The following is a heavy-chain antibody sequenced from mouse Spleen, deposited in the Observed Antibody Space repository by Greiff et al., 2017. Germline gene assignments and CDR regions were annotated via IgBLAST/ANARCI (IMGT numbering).Heavy chain of an antibody. J-gene: IGHJ4*01. V-gene: IGHV3-6*01. Sequence: EVKLMESGPGLVKPSQSLSLTCSVTGYSITSGYYWNWLRQFPGNKLEWMGYISYDGSNNYKPSLKNRISITRDTSKNQFFLKLNSVTTEDTATYYCALDYYAMDYWGQGTSVTVSS. CDR2: ISYDGSN. CDR1: GYSITSGYY. CDR3: ALDYYAMDY.